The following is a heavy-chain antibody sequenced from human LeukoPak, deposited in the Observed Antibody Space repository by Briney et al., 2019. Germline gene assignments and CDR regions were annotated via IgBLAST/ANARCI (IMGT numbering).Heavy chain of an antibody. Sequence: GGSLRLSCAASGFTFSTYEMNWARQAPGKGQEWVSYTSSGSTTYYADSVKGRFTISRDNAKNSLYLQMNSLRAEDTAVYYCARVDYGSGSYYKSFDYWGQGTLVTVSS. CDR1: GFTFSTYE. CDR3: ARVDYGSGSYYKSFDY. V-gene: IGHV3-48*03. D-gene: IGHD3-10*01. CDR2: TSSGSTT. J-gene: IGHJ4*02.